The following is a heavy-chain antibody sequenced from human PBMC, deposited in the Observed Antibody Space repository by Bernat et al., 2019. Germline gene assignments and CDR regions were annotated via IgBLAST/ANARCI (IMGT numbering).Heavy chain of an antibody. D-gene: IGHD3-16*01. J-gene: IGHJ3*02. Sequence: EVQLVESGGGLVQPGGSLRLSCAASGFMFSSYWMHWVRQAPGRGLVWVSRISSDVTGTIYADSVKGRFAVSRDNAKNTLYLQMNSLRDEDTAVYYCAREGDNHAFDIWGQGTMVTVSS. CDR2: ISSDVTGT. CDR1: GFMFSSYW. V-gene: IGHV3-74*01. CDR3: AREGDNHAFDI.